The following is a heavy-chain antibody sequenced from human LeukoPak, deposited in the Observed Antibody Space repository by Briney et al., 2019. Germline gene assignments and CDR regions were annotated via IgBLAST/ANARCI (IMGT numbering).Heavy chain of an antibody. J-gene: IGHJ3*01. CDR2: IYFGDNT. CDR3: ARDGGYCSSITCYGEAFVV. D-gene: IGHD2-2*01. V-gene: IGHV4-39*07. CDR1: GGSITSGTYY. Sequence: PSETLSLTCTVSGGSITSGTYYWGWIRQPPGKGLEWIGSIYFGDNTYYNPSLKSRVTISVDTSKNQFSLKLSSVIAADTAVYYCARDGGYCSSITCYGEAFVVWGQGTLVTVSS.